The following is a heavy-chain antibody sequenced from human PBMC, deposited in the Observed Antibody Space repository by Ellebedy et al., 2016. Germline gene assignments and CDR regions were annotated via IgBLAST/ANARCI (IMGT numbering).Heavy chain of an antibody. CDR1: GGSISSGGYY. D-gene: IGHD6-13*01. CDR2: IYYSGST. CDR3: ARSGFSSWYEPTPRVWGGVDY. J-gene: IGHJ4*02. Sequence: SETLSLXCTVSGGSISSGGYYWSWIRQHPGKGLEWIGYIYYSGSTYYNPSLKSRVTISVDTSKNQFSLKLSSVTAADTAVYYCARSGFSSWYEPTPRVWGGVDYWGQGTLVTVSS. V-gene: IGHV4-31*03.